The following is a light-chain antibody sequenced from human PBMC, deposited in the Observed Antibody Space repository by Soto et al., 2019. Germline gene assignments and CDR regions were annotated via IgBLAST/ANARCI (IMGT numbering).Light chain of an antibody. J-gene: IGKJ1*01. CDR3: QQSYSTPPT. V-gene: IGKV1-39*01. CDR2: AAS. Sequence: DIQMTQSPSSLSASVGDRVTITCRASQSISSDLNWYQQKPGKAPKLLIYAASSLQSGVPSRFSGSGSGADFTLTIRSLQPEDFATYYCQQSYSTPPTFGQGTKVEVK. CDR1: QSISSD.